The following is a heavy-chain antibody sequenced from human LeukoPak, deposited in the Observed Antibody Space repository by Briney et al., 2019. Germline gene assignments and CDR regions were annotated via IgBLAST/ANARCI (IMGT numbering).Heavy chain of an antibody. CDR2: INRSGST. CDR3: ARGRAPYSGYDLFDY. CDR1: GGSFSGYY. D-gene: IGHD5-12*01. Sequence: PSETLSLTCAVYGGSFSGYYWSWIRQPPGKGLEWIGEINRSGSTNYNPSLKSRVTMSVDTSRNQFSLNLSSVTAADTAVYYCARGRAPYSGYDLFDYWGQGTLVTVSS. V-gene: IGHV4-34*01. J-gene: IGHJ4*02.